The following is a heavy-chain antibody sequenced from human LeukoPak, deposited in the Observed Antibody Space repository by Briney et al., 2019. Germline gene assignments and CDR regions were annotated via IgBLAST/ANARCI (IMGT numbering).Heavy chain of an antibody. CDR2: IYYSGST. CDR3: ARENSGYSKLDY. J-gene: IGHJ4*02. D-gene: IGHD4-11*01. CDR1: GGSISSGGYY. V-gene: IGHV4-31*03. Sequence: PSETLSLTCTVSGGSISSGGYYWSWIRQHPGKGLEWIGYIYYSGSTYYNPSLKSRVTISVDTSKNQFSLKLSSVTAADTAVYYCARENSGYSKLDYWGQGILVTVSS.